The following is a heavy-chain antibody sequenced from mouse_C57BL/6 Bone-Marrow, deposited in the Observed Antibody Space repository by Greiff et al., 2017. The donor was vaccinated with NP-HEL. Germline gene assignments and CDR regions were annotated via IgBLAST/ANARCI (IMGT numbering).Heavy chain of an antibody. J-gene: IGHJ3*01. CDR1: GYTFTSYT. Sequence: QVQLQQSGAELARPGASVKMSCKASGYTFTSYTMHWVKQRPGQGLEWIGYINPSSGYTKYNQKFKDKATLTADKSSSTAYMQLSSLTSEDSAVYYCARPYYGSPWFAYWGQGTLVTVSA. CDR2: INPSSGYT. V-gene: IGHV1-4*01. CDR3: ARPYYGSPWFAY. D-gene: IGHD1-1*01.